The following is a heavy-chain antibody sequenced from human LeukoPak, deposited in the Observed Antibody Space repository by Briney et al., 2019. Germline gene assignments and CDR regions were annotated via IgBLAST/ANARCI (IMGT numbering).Heavy chain of an antibody. CDR2: TSFDGSDK. CDR3: ARDHLERRPRAYYYLPGSYYPLYGMDV. J-gene: IGHJ6*04. V-gene: IGHV3-30*04. CDR1: GFTFSSYA. Sequence: GGSLRLSCAASGFTFSSYAMFWVRQAPGKGLEWVALTSFDGSDKYYADSVKGRFTISRDNSKNTLYLEMNSLRAEDTAVYYCARDHLERRPRAYYYLPGSYYPLYGMDVWGKGTTVTVSS. D-gene: IGHD3-10*01.